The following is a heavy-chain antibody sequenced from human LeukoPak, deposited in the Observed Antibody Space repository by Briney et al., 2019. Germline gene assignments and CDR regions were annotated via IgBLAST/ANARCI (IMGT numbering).Heavy chain of an antibody. D-gene: IGHD6-19*01. Sequence: PGGSLRLSCEASGLTFSRHWMSWVRQAPGKGLEWVSAIGGSGGSTYYADSVKGRFTISRDNSKNTLYLQMNSLRAEDTAVYYCAKGQQWLVRYYFDYWGQGTLVTVSS. V-gene: IGHV3-23*01. CDR3: AKGQQWLVRYYFDY. J-gene: IGHJ4*02. CDR1: GLTFSRHW. CDR2: IGGSGGST.